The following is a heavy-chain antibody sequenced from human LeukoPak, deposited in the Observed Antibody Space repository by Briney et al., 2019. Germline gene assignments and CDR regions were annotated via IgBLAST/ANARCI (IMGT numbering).Heavy chain of an antibody. CDR1: GFTFSSYS. CDR2: ISSSSSYI. CDR3: APGENWFDP. Sequence: GGSLRLSCAASGFTFSSYSMNWVRQAPGKGLVWVSSISSSSSYIYYADSVKGRFTISRDNAKNSLYLQMNNLRAEDTAVYDGAPGENWFDPWGQGTLVTVSS. D-gene: IGHD3-16*01. V-gene: IGHV3-21*01. J-gene: IGHJ5*02.